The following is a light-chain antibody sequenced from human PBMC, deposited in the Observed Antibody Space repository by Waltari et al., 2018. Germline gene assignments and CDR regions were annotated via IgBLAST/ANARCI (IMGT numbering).Light chain of an antibody. V-gene: IGKV1-39*01. Sequence: IQMTQSPSSLSASIGDRVPITCRASENVNNYLNWYQQKPGKAPKLLIYKASTLQTGVPSRFSGSGSVTDYTFTVSSLQSEDVATYYCQHAYNTPFTFGPGTKLDVK. CDR3: QHAYNTPFT. J-gene: IGKJ3*01. CDR2: KAS. CDR1: ENVNNY.